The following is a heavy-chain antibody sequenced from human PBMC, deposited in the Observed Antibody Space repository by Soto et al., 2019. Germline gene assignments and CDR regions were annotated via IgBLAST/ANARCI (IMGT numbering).Heavy chain of an antibody. CDR1: GFTFSNYA. V-gene: IGHV3-23*01. J-gene: IGHJ6*02. D-gene: IGHD3-10*01. CDR3: AKDRGSGSYSYYYYGMDV. CDR2: ISGSGATT. Sequence: GGSLRLSCAASGFTFSNYAMSWVRQVPGKGLEWVSAISGSGATTYYADSVQGRFTISRDNSKNTLYLQMNSLRAEDTAVYYCAKDRGSGSYSYYYYGMDVWGQGTTVTISS.